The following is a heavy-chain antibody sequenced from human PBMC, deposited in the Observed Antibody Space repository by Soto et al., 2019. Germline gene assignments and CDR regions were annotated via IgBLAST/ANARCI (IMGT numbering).Heavy chain of an antibody. CDR3: ARGSYRAFDY. D-gene: IGHD3-10*01. J-gene: IGHJ4*02. Sequence: RHSFADCDFSVSRHYLSWVRQAPGKGLEWVPGIYAGGATYYADSVKGRFTISRDNSKNTLFLQMNSLRVEDTAVYYCARGSYRAFDYWGQGTMVTVSS. CDR1: DFSVSRHY. V-gene: IGHV3-53*01. CDR2: IYAGGAT.